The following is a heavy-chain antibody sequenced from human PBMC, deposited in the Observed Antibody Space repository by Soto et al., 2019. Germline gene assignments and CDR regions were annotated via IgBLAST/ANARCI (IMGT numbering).Heavy chain of an antibody. D-gene: IGHD2-8*01. J-gene: IGHJ4*02. CDR2: ISSSSSTI. CDR1: GFTFSSYS. CDR3: AGGYCTNGVCVY. Sequence: GGSLRLSCAASGFTFSSYSMNWVRQAPGKGLEWVSYISSSSSTIYYADSVKGRFTISRDNAKNSLYLQMNSLRDEDTAVHYCAGGYCTNGVCVYWGQGTLVTVSS. V-gene: IGHV3-48*02.